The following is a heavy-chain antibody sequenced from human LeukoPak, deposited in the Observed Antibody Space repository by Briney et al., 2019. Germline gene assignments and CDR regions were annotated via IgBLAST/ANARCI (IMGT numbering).Heavy chain of an antibody. CDR3: ARGLWREGATVAEAFDY. J-gene: IGHJ4*02. V-gene: IGHV1-8*01. CDR1: GYTFTSYD. Sequence: VASVKVSCKASGYTFTSYDINWVRQATGQGLEWMGWMNPNSGNTGYAQKFQGRVTITRNTSISTAYMELSSLRSEDTAVYYCARGLWREGATVAEAFDYWGQGTLVTVSS. CDR2: MNPNSGNT. D-gene: IGHD1-26*01.